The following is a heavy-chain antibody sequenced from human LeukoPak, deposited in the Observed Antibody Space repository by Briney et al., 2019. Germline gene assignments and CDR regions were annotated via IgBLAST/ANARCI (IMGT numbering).Heavy chain of an antibody. J-gene: IGHJ6*03. CDR3: ARSQGYMDV. Sequence: GGSLRLSCAASGFTFSSYSMNWVRQAPGKGLEWVSYSSSSSSPIYYADSVKGRFTISRDNAKNSLYLQLNSLRAEDTAVYYCARSQGYMDVGGKGTTVTVSS. CDR2: SSSSSSPI. V-gene: IGHV3-48*04. CDR1: GFTFSSYS.